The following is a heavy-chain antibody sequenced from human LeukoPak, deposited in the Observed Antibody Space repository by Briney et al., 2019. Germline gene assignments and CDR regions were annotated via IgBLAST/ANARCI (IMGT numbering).Heavy chain of an antibody. V-gene: IGHV1-18*01. Sequence: ASVKVSCKASGYTFTSYGISWVRQAPGQGLEWMGWISAYNGNTNYAQKLQGRVTMTTDTSTSTAYMELRGLRSDDTAVYYCARDSDCSSTSCYMNWFDPWGQGTLVTVSS. CDR1: GYTFTSYG. CDR2: ISAYNGNT. J-gene: IGHJ5*02. CDR3: ARDSDCSSTSCYMNWFDP. D-gene: IGHD2-2*01.